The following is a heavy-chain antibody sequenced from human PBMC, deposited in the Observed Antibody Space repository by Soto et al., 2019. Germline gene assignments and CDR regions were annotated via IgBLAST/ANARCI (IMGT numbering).Heavy chain of an antibody. J-gene: IGHJ5*02. V-gene: IGHV4-59*01. CDR3: TRAYYDSVGLGVDP. D-gene: IGHD3-9*01. CDR2: MYFGGSF. CDR1: GGSISGYY. Sequence: SETLSLTCTVSGGSISGYYWTWIRQPPGRGLEWIGFMYFGGSFNYNPSLESRIIFSVDTSKNQFSLKLTSVTAADTAIYYCTRAYYDSVGLGVDPWGQGAQVTVSS.